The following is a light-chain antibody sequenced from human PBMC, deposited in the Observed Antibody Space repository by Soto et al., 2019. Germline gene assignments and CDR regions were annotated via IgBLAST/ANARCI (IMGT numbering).Light chain of an antibody. Sequence: NFMLTQPHSVSESPGKTVTISCTRSSGSIASNYVQWYQQRPGSSPTTVIYEDNQRPSGVPDRFSGSIDSSSNSASLTISGLKTEDEADYYCQSYDSSKVNVFGTGTKLTVL. J-gene: IGLJ1*01. CDR2: EDN. CDR1: SGSIASNY. CDR3: QSYDSSKVNV. V-gene: IGLV6-57*01.